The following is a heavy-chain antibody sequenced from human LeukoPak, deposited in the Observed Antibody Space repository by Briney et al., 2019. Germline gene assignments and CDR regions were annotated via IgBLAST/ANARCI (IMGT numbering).Heavy chain of an antibody. V-gene: IGHV4-34*01. CDR3: ARVSRYYYYGMDV. CDR2: INHSGST. CDR1: GGSFSGYY. J-gene: IGHJ6*02. D-gene: IGHD2-2*01. Sequence: PSETLSLTCAVYGGSFSGYYWSWIRQPPGKGLEWIGEINHSGSTNYNPSLKSRVTISVDTSKNQFSLKLSSVTAADTAVYCCARVSRYYYYGMDVWGQGTTVTVSS.